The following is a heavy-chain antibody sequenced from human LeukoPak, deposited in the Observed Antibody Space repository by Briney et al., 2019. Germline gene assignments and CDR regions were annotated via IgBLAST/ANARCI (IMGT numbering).Heavy chain of an antibody. Sequence: PSETLSLTCTVSGGSISGHYWSWLRQPAGKGLEWIGHIYSDGSFNYSPSHKSRVTMSVDTSKNQFPLRLYSVTAADTAVFYCARGPAASGYFDFWDQGTLVTVSS. CDR1: GGSISGHY. CDR3: ARGPAASGYFDF. CDR2: IYSDGSF. J-gene: IGHJ4*02. D-gene: IGHD6-13*01. V-gene: IGHV4-4*07.